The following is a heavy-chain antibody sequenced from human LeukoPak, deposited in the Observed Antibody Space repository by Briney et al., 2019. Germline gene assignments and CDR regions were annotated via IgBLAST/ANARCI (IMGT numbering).Heavy chain of an antibody. D-gene: IGHD4-11*01. CDR1: GFTFSSYG. CDR2: ISYDGSNK. J-gene: IGHJ6*03. Sequence: PGGSLRLSCAASGFTFSSYGMHWVRQAPGKGLEWVAVISYDGSNKYYADSVKGRFTISRDNSKNTLYLQMNSLRAEDTAVYYCAKDGEMATVTYYYYYYMDVWGKGTTVTVSS. V-gene: IGHV3-30*18. CDR3: AKDGEMATVTYYYYYYMDV.